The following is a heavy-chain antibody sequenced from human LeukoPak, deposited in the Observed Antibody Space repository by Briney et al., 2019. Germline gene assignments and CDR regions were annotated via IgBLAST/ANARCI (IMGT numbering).Heavy chain of an antibody. CDR1: GYTFTGYY. J-gene: IGHJ4*02. D-gene: IGHD2-15*01. V-gene: IGHV1-2*06. CDR2: INPNSGGT. CDR3: ARAPRYCSGGSCYYFDY. Sequence: GASVKVSCKASGYTFTGYYMHWVRQAPGQGLKWMGRINPNSGGTNYAQKFQGRVTMTRDTSISTAYMELSRLRSDDTAVYYCARAPRYCSGGSCYYFDYWGQGTLVTVCS.